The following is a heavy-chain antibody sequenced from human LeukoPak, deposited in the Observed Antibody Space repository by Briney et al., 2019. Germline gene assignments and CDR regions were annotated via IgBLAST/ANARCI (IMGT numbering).Heavy chain of an antibody. D-gene: IGHD5-18*01. CDR2: ISGSGGST. V-gene: IGHV3-23*01. CDR1: GFTFSSYA. Sequence: GGSLRLSCAASGFTFSSYAMSWVRQAPGKGLEWVSAISGSGGSTYYADSVKGRFTISGDNSKNTLYLQMNSLKTEDTAVYYCTTDLTIQYYYYYMDVWGKGTTVTVSS. CDR3: TTDLTIQYYYYYMDV. J-gene: IGHJ6*03.